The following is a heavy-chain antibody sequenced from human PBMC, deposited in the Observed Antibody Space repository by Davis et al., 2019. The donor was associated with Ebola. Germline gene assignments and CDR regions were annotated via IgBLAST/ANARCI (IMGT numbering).Heavy chain of an antibody. V-gene: IGHV3-23*01. CDR1: GFTFSSHA. Sequence: GESLKISCAASGFTFSSHAMTWVRQAPGQGLAWVSSISGSGGTTSYADSVKGRFTISRDNSKSTLYLQMNSLRAEDTAVYYCAKGDYSNPSWFDPWGQGTLVTVSS. J-gene: IGHJ5*02. CDR2: ISGSGGTT. CDR3: AKGDYSNPSWFDP. D-gene: IGHD4-11*01.